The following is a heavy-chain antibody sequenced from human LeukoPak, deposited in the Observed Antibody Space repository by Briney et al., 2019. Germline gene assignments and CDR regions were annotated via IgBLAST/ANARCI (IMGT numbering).Heavy chain of an antibody. CDR2: IYYSGST. J-gene: IGHJ5*02. CDR1: GGSISSYY. D-gene: IGHD6-19*01. V-gene: IGHV4-59*01. Sequence: SETLSLTCTVSGGSISSYYWSWIRQPPGKGLEWIGDIYYSGSTNYNPSLKSRVTISVDTSKNQFSLKLSSVTAADTAVYYCARDSPGYSSGWYWFDPWGQGTLVTVSS. CDR3: ARDSPGYSSGWYWFDP.